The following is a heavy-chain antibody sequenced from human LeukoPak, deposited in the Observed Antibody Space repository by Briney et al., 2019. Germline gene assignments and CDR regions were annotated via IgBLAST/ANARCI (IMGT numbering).Heavy chain of an antibody. J-gene: IGHJ4*02. V-gene: IGHV3-23*01. CDR1: GFTFSSYA. Sequence: PGGSLRLSCAASGFTFSSYAMSWVRQAPGKGLEWVSAISGSGGSTYYADSVKGRFTISRDNSKNTLYLQMNSLRAEDTAVYYCANDAMTQTVMYYDILTGPDYWGQGTLVTVSS. CDR2: ISGSGGST. D-gene: IGHD3-9*01. CDR3: ANDAMTQTVMYYDILTGPDY.